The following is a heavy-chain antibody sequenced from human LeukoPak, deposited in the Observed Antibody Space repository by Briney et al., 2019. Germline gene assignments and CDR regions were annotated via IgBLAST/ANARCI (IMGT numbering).Heavy chain of an antibody. D-gene: IGHD5-24*01. V-gene: IGHV4-59*11. CDR2: IHYGGNT. J-gene: IGHJ4*02. CDR1: GGSISNHY. Sequence: SETLSLTCTVSGGSISNHYWSWLRQPPGKGLEWLGYIHYGGNTDYNPSLKSRLTISVDTSKNQFSLKLSSVTAADTAVYYCVRRGDGYPYYFDYWGQGTLITVSS. CDR3: VRRGDGYPYYFDY.